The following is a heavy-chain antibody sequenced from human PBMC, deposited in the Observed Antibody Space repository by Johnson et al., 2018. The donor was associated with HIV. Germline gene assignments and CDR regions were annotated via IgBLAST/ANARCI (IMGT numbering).Heavy chain of an antibody. CDR3: AKVRRPGGVRDVFDI. V-gene: IGHV3-23*04. CDR1: GLTFSSYA. J-gene: IGHJ3*02. D-gene: IGHD2-8*02. Sequence: VQLVESGGGVVQPGGSLRLSCAASGLTFSSYAMSWVRQAPGKGLEWVSALPGSGGTTYYAAPVTRRFTISRDNSKNTLYLQMNSLRDEDTAVYYCAKVRRPGGVRDVFDIWGQGTTVTVSS. CDR2: LPGSGGTT.